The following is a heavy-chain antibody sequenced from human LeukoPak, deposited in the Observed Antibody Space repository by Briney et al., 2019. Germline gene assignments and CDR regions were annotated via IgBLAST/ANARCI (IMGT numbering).Heavy chain of an antibody. CDR2: ISSSSSYI. CDR1: GFTFSSYS. J-gene: IGHJ6*03. CDR3: ARGELLRLYYYYMDV. D-gene: IGHD1-26*01. V-gene: IGHV3-21*01. Sequence: PGGSLRLSCAASGFTFSSYSMKWVRQAPGKGLEWVSSISSSSSYISYADSVKGRFTISRDNAKNSLYLQMNSLRAEDTAVYYCARGELLRLYYYYMDVRGKGTTVTGSS.